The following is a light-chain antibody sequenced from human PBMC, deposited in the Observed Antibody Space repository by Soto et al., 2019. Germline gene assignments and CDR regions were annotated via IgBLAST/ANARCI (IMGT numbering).Light chain of an antibody. CDR2: KSS. CDR1: KTISSW. Sequence: DIQMTHSPSILFESAGHRVNITFRASKTISSWVAWYKQKPGIAPKLLSYKSSTLKSGVPSMCRCSGAGPDFTLTISSLHPYSFETYYCQHYARYSEAFGQGTNV. J-gene: IGKJ1*01. V-gene: IGKV1-5*03. CDR3: QHYARYSEA.